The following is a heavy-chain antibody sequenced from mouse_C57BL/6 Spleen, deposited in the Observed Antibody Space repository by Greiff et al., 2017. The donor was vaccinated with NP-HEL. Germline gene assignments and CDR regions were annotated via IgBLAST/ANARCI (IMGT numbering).Heavy chain of an antibody. CDR1: GFTFSSYA. Sequence: EVQLVESGGGLVKPGGSLKLSCAASGFTFSSYAMSWVRQTPEKRLEWVATISDGGSYTYYPDNVKGRFTISRDNAKNNLYLQMSHLKSEDTAMYYCARDGDYRGYFDYWGQGTTLTVSS. J-gene: IGHJ2*01. V-gene: IGHV5-4*01. CDR3: ARDGDYRGYFDY. D-gene: IGHD2-14*01. CDR2: ISDGGSYT.